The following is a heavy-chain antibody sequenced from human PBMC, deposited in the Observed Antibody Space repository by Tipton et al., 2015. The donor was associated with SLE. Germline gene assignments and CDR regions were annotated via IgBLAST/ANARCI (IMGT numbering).Heavy chain of an antibody. CDR3: ARHVGVAYYYAMDV. CDR1: GGSINSYNW. J-gene: IGHJ6*02. Sequence: TLSLTCAVSGGSINSYNWWTWVRQPPGKGLEWIGEIYHSGTTNYNPSLKSRITISLDKSNNHFSLRLSSPTAADTAMYYCARHVGVAYYYAMDVWGQGTTVVISS. V-gene: IGHV4-4*02. D-gene: IGHD2-15*01. CDR2: IYHSGTT.